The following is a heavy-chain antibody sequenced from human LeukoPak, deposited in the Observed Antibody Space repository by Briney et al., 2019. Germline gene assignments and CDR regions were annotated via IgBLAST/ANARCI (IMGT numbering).Heavy chain of an antibody. D-gene: IGHD4-17*01. CDR2: ISSSSSYI. J-gene: IGHJ4*02. Sequence: PGGSLRLSCAASGFTFSSYSMNWVRQAPGKGLEWVSSISSSSSYIYYADSVKGRFTISRDNAKHSLSLQMNSLRAEDTAVYYCARDRLYGPPDYWGQGTLVTVSS. V-gene: IGHV3-21*01. CDR1: GFTFSSYS. CDR3: ARDRLYGPPDY.